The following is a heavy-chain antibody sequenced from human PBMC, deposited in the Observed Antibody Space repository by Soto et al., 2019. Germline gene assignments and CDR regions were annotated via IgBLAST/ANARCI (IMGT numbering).Heavy chain of an antibody. CDR3: ARGIAAAGLSYYFDY. D-gene: IGHD6-13*01. V-gene: IGHV1-69*06. CDR1: GGTFSSYA. CDR2: IIPIFGTA. Sequence: SVKVSCKASGGTFSSYAISWVRQAPGQGLEWMGGIIPIFGTANYAQKFQGRVTITADKSTSTAYMELSSLRSEDTAVYYCARGIAAAGLSYYFDYWGQGTLVIVSS. J-gene: IGHJ4*02.